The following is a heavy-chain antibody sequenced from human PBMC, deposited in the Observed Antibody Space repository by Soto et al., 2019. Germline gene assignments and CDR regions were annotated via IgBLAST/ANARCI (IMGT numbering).Heavy chain of an antibody. D-gene: IGHD1-1*01. J-gene: IGHJ5*02. CDR1: GYGLTVDH. CDR2: INPSGGST. V-gene: IGHV1-46*03. Sequence: KRAWKTAGYGLTVDHIRWGRKTTGQGLEWMGIINPSGGSTSYAQKFQGRVTMTRDTSTSTVYMELSSLRSEDTAVYYCARVRTIPDPNWFDPWGQGTLVTVSS. CDR3: ARVRTIPDPNWFDP.